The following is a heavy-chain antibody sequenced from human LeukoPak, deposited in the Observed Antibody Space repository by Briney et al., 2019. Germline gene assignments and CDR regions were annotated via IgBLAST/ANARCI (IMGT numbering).Heavy chain of an antibody. J-gene: IGHJ4*02. CDR1: GGSISSHY. CDR3: ARGGWLQSAAFDY. CDR2: IYYSGST. D-gene: IGHD5-24*01. Sequence: KPSETLSLTCTVSGGSISSHYWSWIRQPPGKGLEWIGYIYYSGSTSYNPSLKSRVTISVDTSKNQFSLKLSSVTAADTAVYYCARGGWLQSAAFDYWGQGTLVTVSS. V-gene: IGHV4-59*11.